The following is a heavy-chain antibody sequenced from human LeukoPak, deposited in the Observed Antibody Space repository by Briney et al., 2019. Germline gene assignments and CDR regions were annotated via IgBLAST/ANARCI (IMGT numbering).Heavy chain of an antibody. CDR3: ARSPMGARDAFDI. D-gene: IGHD1-26*01. J-gene: IGHJ3*02. CDR1: GFTFRNFA. Sequence: GGSLRLSCAASGFTFRNFAMSWVRQAPGKGLEWVSVIYSGGSTYYADSVKGRFTISRDNSKNTPYLQMSSLRAEDTAVYYCARSPMGARDAFDIWGQGTMVTVSS. V-gene: IGHV3-53*01. CDR2: IYSGGST.